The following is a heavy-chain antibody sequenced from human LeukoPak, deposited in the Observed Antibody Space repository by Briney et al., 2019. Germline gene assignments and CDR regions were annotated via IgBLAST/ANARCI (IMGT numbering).Heavy chain of an antibody. CDR1: GYTFTGYY. Sequence: VASVKVSCKASGYTFTGYYMHWVRQAPGQGLEWMGWINPNSGGTNYAQKFQGRVTMTKDTSISTAYMELSRLRSDDTAVYYCARVGLDGNAFDIWGQGTMVTVSS. V-gene: IGHV1-2*02. D-gene: IGHD5-24*01. J-gene: IGHJ3*02. CDR2: INPNSGGT. CDR3: ARVGLDGNAFDI.